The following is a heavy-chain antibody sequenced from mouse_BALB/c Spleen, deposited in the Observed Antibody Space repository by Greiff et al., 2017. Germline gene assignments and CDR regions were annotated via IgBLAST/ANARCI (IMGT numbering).Heavy chain of an antibody. V-gene: IGHV2-9*02. CDR1: GFSLTSYG. Sequence: QVQLKESGPGLVAPSQSLSITCTVSGFSLTSYGVQWVRQPPGKGLEWLGVIWAGGSTNYNSALMSRLSIRKDNSKSQVFLKMNSLQTDDTAMYYGARGGGYYAMDYWGQGTSVTVSA. J-gene: IGHJ4*01. CDR2: IWAGGST. CDR3: ARGGGYYAMDY.